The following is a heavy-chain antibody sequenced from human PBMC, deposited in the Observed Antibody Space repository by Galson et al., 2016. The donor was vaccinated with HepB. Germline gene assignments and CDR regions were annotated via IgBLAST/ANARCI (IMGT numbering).Heavy chain of an antibody. CDR1: RFTFSRYG. V-gene: IGHV3-30*18. CDR2: ISSDGSNK. Sequence: SLRLSCAASRFTFSRYGMHWVRQAPGKGLEWVAVISSDGSNKYYADSLKGRFTISRDNSKNTLYLQMNSLRPEDTAVYYCAKDRPYSSGWSVEIGSWGQGTLVTVSS. D-gene: IGHD6-19*01. J-gene: IGHJ4*02. CDR3: AKDRPYSSGWSVEIGS.